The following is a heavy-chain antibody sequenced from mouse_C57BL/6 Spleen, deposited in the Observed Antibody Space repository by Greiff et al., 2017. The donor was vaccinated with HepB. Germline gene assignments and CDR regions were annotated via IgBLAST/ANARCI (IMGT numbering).Heavy chain of an antibody. Sequence: VQLQQSGPELVKPGASVKIPCKASGYTFTDYNMDWVKQSHGKSLEWIGDINPNNGGTIYTQKFKGKATLTVDKSSNTAYMELRSLTSEDTAVYYCARLGYYRNDGAMDYWGQGTSVTVSA. CDR1: GYTFTDYN. V-gene: IGHV1-18*01. D-gene: IGHD2-14*01. CDR2: INPNNGGT. CDR3: ARLGYYRNDGAMDY. J-gene: IGHJ4*01.